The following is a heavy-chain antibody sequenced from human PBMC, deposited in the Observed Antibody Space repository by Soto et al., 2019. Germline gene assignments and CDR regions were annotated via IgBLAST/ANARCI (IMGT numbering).Heavy chain of an antibody. Sequence: GGSLRLSCAASGLIFSDYDMSWVRQAPGKGLECVACISGSGDKTFYADSVKGRFTISRDNSKNTVSLHMNSLRVDDTAVYFCAKDRFGIVGPVDYWGPGTLVTVSS. V-gene: IGHV3-23*01. D-gene: IGHD1-26*01. CDR2: ISGSGDKT. J-gene: IGHJ4*02. CDR3: AKDRFGIVGPVDY. CDR1: GLIFSDYD.